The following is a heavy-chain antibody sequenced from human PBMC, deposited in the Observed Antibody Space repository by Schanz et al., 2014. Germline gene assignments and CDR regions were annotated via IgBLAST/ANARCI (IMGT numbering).Heavy chain of an antibody. CDR1: GFAFSSYG. V-gene: IGHV3-21*02. CDR3: VRERTNYGGNSYFFDH. Sequence: EVQLLESGGGLVQPGGSLRLSCLVSGFAFSSYGMNWVRQAPGKGLEWVSSISSRSSHIYYADSVKGRFTVSRDNAKNSVYLQMNGLRVEDTAVYYCVRERTNYGGNSYFFDHWGQGTLVTVSS. J-gene: IGHJ4*02. CDR2: ISSRSSHI. D-gene: IGHD2-21*02.